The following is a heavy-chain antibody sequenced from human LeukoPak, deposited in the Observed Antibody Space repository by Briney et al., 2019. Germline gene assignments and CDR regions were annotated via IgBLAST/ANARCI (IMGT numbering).Heavy chain of an antibody. V-gene: IGHV3-7*01. Sequence: GGSLRLSCAASGFTFSSYWMSWVRQAPGKGLEWVANIKQDGSEKYYVDSVKGRFTNSRDNAKNSLYLQMNSLRAEDTAVYYCARERRGYYDFWSGYSNWFDPWGQGTLVTVSS. J-gene: IGHJ5*02. D-gene: IGHD3-3*01. CDR3: ARERRGYYDFWSGYSNWFDP. CDR1: GFTFSSYW. CDR2: IKQDGSEK.